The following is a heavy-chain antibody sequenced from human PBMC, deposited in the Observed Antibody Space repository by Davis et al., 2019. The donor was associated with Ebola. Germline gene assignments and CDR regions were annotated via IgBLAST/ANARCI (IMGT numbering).Heavy chain of an antibody. CDR3: ARIHTVLTGFFFYYGLDV. J-gene: IGHJ6*02. Sequence: SGPTLVKPTETLTLTCTVSGFSLSNARMGVSWIRQPPGKALEWLAHIFSNDEKSYSTSLKSRLTISKDTSKSQVVLTMTNMDPVDTATYYCARIHTVLTGFFFYYGLDVWGLGTTVTVSS. V-gene: IGHV2-26*01. CDR2: IFSNDEK. D-gene: IGHD3-16*01. CDR1: GFSLSNARMG.